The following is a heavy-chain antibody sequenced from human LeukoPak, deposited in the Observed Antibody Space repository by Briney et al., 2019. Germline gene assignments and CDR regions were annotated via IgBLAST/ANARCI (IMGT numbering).Heavy chain of an antibody. CDR3: ARVRGGYYYDSRSFDY. CDR2: IYYSGST. Sequence: SGTLSLTCTVSGGSISSYYWSWIRQPPGKGLEWIGYIYYSGSTNYNPSLRSRVTISVDTSKNQFSLKLSSVTAADTAVYYCARVRGGYYYDSRSFDYWGQGTLVTVSS. V-gene: IGHV4-59*01. CDR1: GGSISSYY. D-gene: IGHD3-22*01. J-gene: IGHJ4*02.